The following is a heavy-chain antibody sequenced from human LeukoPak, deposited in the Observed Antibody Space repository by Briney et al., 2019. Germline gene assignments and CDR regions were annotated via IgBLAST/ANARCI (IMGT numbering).Heavy chain of an antibody. CDR3: ARTGVMIVVDQ. Sequence: SETLSLTCTVSARSISSSSYYWGWIRQPPGKGLEWIGGVYYSGSTYYNPSLKSRVTISVDTSKNQFSLKLSSVTAADTAVYYCARTGVMIVVDQWGQGTLVTVSS. V-gene: IGHV4-39*01. D-gene: IGHD3-22*01. CDR2: VYYSGST. J-gene: IGHJ4*02. CDR1: ARSISSSSYY.